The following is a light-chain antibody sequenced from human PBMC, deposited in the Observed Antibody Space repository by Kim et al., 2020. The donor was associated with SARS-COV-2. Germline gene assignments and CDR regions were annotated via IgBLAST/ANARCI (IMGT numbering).Light chain of an antibody. CDR3: QQDYNLPRT. V-gene: IGKV3D-7*01. CDR2: GAS. Sequence: PGERVTLSCRASQSVSSSYLTWYQQKPGQAPRLLIDGASTRATGIPARCSGSGSGTDFTLTISSLQPEDFAVYYCQQDYNLPRTFGQGTKVDIK. CDR1: QSVSSSY. J-gene: IGKJ1*01.